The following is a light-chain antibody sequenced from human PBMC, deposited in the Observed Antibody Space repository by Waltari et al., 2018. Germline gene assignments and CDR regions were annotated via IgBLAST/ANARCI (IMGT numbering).Light chain of an antibody. V-gene: IGKV3-20*01. CDR1: QGVGRF. J-gene: IGKJ1*01. CDR3: QNHERLPAT. CDR2: TAS. Sequence: ELVLPQSPGPLSLSPGERATLACRASQGVGRFLAWYQQKPGQAPRLLIYTASNRATGIPNRFSGSGSGTDFSLTISRLEPEDFAVYYCQNHERLPATFGQGTKVEI.